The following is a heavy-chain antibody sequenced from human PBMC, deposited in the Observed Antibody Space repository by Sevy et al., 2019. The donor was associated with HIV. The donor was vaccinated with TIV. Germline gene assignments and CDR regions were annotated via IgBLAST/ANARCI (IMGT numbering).Heavy chain of an antibody. D-gene: IGHD3-22*01. CDR3: AGENYYDSTAYRFDY. Sequence: GGSLRLSCAASGFIFSNYNMNWVRLAPGKGLEWVSSISSSSSYIYYADSVKGRFTISRDNAKNSLYLQMNSLRAEDTAVYYCAGENYYDSTAYRFDYWGQGTLVTVSS. CDR2: ISSSSSYI. V-gene: IGHV3-21*01. CDR1: GFIFSNYN. J-gene: IGHJ4*02.